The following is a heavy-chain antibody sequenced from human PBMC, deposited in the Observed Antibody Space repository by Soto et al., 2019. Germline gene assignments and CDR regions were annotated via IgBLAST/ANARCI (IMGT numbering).Heavy chain of an antibody. CDR2: IYPGDSDT. CDR3: ARLLAPIAAAGGFYY. V-gene: IGHV5-51*01. CDR1: GYSFTSYW. J-gene: IGHJ4*02. Sequence: GESLKISCKGSGYSFTSYWIGWVRQMPGKGLEWMGIIYPGDSDTRYSPSFQGQVTISADKSISTAYLQWSSLKASDTAMYYCARLLAPIAAAGGFYYWGQGTLVTVSS. D-gene: IGHD6-13*01.